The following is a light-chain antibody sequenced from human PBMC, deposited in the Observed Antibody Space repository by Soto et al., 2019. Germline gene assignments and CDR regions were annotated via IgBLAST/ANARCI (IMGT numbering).Light chain of an antibody. J-gene: IGKJ5*01. V-gene: IGKV1-9*01. CDR1: QGIINY. CDR3: QQFKSYPIT. Sequence: DIQLTQSPSFLSASVGDRVTITCRASQGIINYLAWYQQKPEKAPELLIYLASTLQSGVPSRFSGTGSRTAFTLTISSLQPEDFATYYCQQFKSYPITFGQGTRLEIK. CDR2: LAS.